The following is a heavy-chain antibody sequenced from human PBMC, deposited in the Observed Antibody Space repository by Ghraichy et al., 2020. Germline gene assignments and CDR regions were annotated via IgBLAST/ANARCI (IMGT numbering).Heavy chain of an antibody. Sequence: GGSLRLSCAASGFTFSTYTMAWVRQAPGKGLEWVSDISSTGDRTYYTDSVKGRFTTSRDNSRNTLALQRDSLRVEDTALYECAKAGSISYYDYWGQGTLVTVSS. CDR3: AKAGSISYYDY. CDR2: ISSTGDRT. V-gene: IGHV3-23*01. CDR1: GFTFSTYT. J-gene: IGHJ4*02. D-gene: IGHD6-13*01.